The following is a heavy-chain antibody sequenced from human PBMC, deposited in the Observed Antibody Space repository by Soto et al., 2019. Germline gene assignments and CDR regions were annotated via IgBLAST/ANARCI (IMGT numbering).Heavy chain of an antibody. CDR2: ISHSGIT. Sequence: PSETLSLTCAVSGGSITSGNWWPWVRQPPGGGLEWIGEISHSGITNYKASLKSRVTMSVDKTKNDVSLKLTSVTAADTAVYYCARVLRGWFDPWGQGTPVTVSS. CDR3: ARVLRGWFDP. CDR1: GGSITSGNW. V-gene: IGHV4-4*02. J-gene: IGHJ5*02.